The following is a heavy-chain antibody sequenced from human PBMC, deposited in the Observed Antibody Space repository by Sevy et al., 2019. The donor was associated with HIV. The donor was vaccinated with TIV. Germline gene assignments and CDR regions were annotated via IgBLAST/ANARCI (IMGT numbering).Heavy chain of an antibody. CDR3: AITREYYEDNSGYLDY. V-gene: IGHV1-24*01. CDR1: GKNLNDLP. Sequence: ASVKVSCKVSGKNLNDLPMHWVRQAPGKGLEWMGRFDPEDGERIYAQKFQGRVTMTEDTSRDTAYMELNSLRSEDTAMYYCAITREYYEDNSGYLDYWGQGILVTVSS. D-gene: IGHD3-16*01. CDR2: FDPEDGER. J-gene: IGHJ4*02.